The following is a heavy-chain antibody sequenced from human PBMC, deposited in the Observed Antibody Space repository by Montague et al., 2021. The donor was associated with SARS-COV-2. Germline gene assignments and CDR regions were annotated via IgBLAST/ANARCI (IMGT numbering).Heavy chain of an antibody. CDR2: INHGGST. D-gene: IGHD3-10*01. J-gene: IGHJ6*03. CDR1: GTSFSGYY. Sequence: SETPLTCAVHGTSFSGYYWNWIRQPPGKGLEWIGEINHGGSTKYSPSLKSRLTISADTSKNQFSLKLTSVAAADTAVYYCARLRDGVVPSPILGVGPYYSYYYMDVWGRGTTVTVSS. CDR3: ARLRDGVVPSPILGVGPYYSYYYMDV. V-gene: IGHV4-34*01.